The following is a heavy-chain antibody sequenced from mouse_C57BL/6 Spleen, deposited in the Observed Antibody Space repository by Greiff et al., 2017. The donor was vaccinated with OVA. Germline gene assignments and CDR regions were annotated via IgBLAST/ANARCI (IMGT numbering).Heavy chain of an antibody. CDR1: GYTFTSYW. J-gene: IGHJ2*01. CDR2: INPSSGYT. Sequence: VQRVESGAELAKPGASVKLSCKASGYTFTSYWMHWVKQRPGQGLEWIGYINPSSGYTKYNQKFKDKATLTADKSSSTAYMPLSSLTYEDSAVYYCATGTSNFDYWGQGTTLTVSS. V-gene: IGHV1-7*01. D-gene: IGHD4-1*01. CDR3: ATGTSNFDY.